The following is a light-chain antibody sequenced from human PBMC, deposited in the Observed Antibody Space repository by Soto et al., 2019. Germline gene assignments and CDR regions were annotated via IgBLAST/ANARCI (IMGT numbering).Light chain of an antibody. CDR3: QQYYSYPIT. CDR2: AAS. CDR1: QGISSY. Sequence: GDRVTITCRASQGISSYLAWYQQKPGKAPKLLIYAASTLQSGVPSRFSGSGSGTDFTLTISCLQSEDFATYYCQQYYSYPITFGQGTRLEIK. J-gene: IGKJ5*01. V-gene: IGKV1-8*01.